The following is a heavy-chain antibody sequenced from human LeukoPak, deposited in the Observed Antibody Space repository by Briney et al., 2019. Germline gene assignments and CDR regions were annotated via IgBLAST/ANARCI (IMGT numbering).Heavy chain of an antibody. CDR1: GFTFSSYG. D-gene: IGHD5-24*01. CDR3: ARGEMATIHFDY. V-gene: IGHV3-33*01. J-gene: IGHJ4*02. Sequence: PGGSLRLSCAASGFTFSSYGMHWVRQAPGKGLEWVAVMWYDGSNKYYADSVKGRFTISRDNSKNTLYLQMNSLRAEDTAVYYCARGEMATIHFDYWGQGTLVTVSS. CDR2: MWYDGSNK.